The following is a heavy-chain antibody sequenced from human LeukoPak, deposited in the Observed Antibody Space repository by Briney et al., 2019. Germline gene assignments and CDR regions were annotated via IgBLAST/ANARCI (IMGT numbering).Heavy chain of an antibody. Sequence: PGGSLRLSCAASGFTFSSYATSWVRQAPGKGLEWVSVISGSGGSTNYADSVKGRFTISRDNSKNTLYLQMNSLRAEDTAVYYCAKAKVRSGSYFFDYWGQGTLVPVSS. CDR2: ISGSGGST. CDR3: AKAKVRSGSYFFDY. D-gene: IGHD6-19*01. CDR1: GFTFSSYA. J-gene: IGHJ4*02. V-gene: IGHV3-23*01.